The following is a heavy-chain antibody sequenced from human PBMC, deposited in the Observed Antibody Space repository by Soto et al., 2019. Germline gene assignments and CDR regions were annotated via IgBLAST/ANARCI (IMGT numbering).Heavy chain of an antibody. CDR2: IYTSGST. CDR3: ARVRIAARTGAYGMDV. V-gene: IGHV4-4*07. D-gene: IGHD6-6*01. Sequence: PSETLSLTCTVSGGSISIYYCSWIRQPAGKGLEWIGRIYTSGSTNYNPSLKSRVTMSVDTSKNKFSLKLSSVTAADTAVYYCARVRIAARTGAYGMDVWGQGTTVTVSS. CDR1: GGSISIYY. J-gene: IGHJ6*02.